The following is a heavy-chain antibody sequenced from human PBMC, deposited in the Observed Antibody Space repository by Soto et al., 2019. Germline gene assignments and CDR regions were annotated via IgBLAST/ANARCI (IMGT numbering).Heavy chain of an antibody. CDR2: IYYSGST. V-gene: IGHV4-31*03. CDR1: GGSISSGGYY. CDR3: AREGLYDSPDY. D-gene: IGHD3-22*01. J-gene: IGHJ4*02. Sequence: SETRSRTCTVSGGSISSGGYYWSWIRQHPGKGLEWIGYIYYSGSTYYNPSLKSRVTISVDTSKNQFSLKLSSVTAADTAVYYCAREGLYDSPDYWGQGTLVTVSS.